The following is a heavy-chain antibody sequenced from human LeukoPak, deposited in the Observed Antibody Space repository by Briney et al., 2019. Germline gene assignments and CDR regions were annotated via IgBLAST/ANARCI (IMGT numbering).Heavy chain of an antibody. CDR1: GFTFNKYW. CDR2: VNQDGTEK. Sequence: GGSLRLSCAASGFTFNKYWMTWVRQAPGKGLEWVANVNQDGTEKYCVDSVKGRFNISRDNAKNSLYLHMNSLRAEDTAVYYCARDLSSWGNTFDYWGQGTLVTVSS. J-gene: IGHJ4*02. V-gene: IGHV3-7*01. CDR3: ARDLSSWGNTFDY. D-gene: IGHD6-13*01.